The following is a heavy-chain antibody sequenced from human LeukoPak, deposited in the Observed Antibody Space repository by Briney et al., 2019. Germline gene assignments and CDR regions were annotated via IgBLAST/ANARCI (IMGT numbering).Heavy chain of an antibody. J-gene: IGHJ4*02. CDR1: GFTFSSYG. CDR2: IRYDGSNK. Sequence: PGGSLRLSCAASGFTFSSYGMHWVRQAPGKGLEWVAFIRYDGSNKYYADSVKGRFTISRDNSKNTLYLQMNSLSAEDTAVYYCAKDLGGGIAAAELIYWGQGTLVTVSS. CDR3: AKDLGGGIAAAELIY. D-gene: IGHD6-13*01. V-gene: IGHV3-30*02.